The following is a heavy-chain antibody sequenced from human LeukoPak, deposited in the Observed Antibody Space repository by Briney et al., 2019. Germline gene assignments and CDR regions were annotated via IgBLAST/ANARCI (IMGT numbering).Heavy chain of an antibody. CDR1: GGSISSYY. V-gene: IGHV4-59*01. CDR2: IYYSGST. J-gene: IGHJ5*02. CDR3: ARMVGCRGGSCYWFDP. Sequence: SETLSLTCTVSGGSISSYYWSWIRQPPGKGLEWIGYIYYSGSTNYNPSLKSRVTISVDTSKNQFSLKLSSVTAADTAVYYCARMVGCRGGSCYWFDPWGQGTLVTVSS. D-gene: IGHD2-15*01.